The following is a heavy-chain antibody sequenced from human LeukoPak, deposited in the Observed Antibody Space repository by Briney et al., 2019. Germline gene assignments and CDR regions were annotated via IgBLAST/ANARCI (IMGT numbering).Heavy chain of an antibody. D-gene: IGHD3-3*01. V-gene: IGHV3-23*01. CDR3: AKLQNDFWSGTEISFDY. CDR2: ISGRGRNT. J-gene: IGHJ4*02. CDR1: GFTFSSYS. Sequence: SGGSLRLSCAASGFTFSSYSMNWVRQAPGKGLEWVSGISGRGRNTYYADSVKGRFTISRDNSKNTLYLQMSNLRADDTALYYCAKLQNDFWSGTEISFDYWGQGTLVTVSS.